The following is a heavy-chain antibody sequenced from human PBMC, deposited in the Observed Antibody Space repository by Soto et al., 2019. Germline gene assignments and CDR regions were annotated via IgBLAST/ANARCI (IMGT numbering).Heavy chain of an antibody. Sequence: VQLVESGGGVVQPGRSLRLSCAASGFTFSSYGMHWVRQAPGKGLEWVAVISYDGSNKYYADSVKGRFTISRDNSKNTLYLHMNSLRAEDTAVYYCAKDSGPPWVYGDLNWFDPWGQGTLVTVSS. CDR3: AKDSGPPWVYGDLNWFDP. V-gene: IGHV3-30*18. J-gene: IGHJ5*02. D-gene: IGHD4-17*01. CDR2: ISYDGSNK. CDR1: GFTFSSYG.